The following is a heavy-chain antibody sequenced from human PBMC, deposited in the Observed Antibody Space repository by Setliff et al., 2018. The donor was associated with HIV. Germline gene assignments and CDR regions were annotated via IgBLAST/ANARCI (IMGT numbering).Heavy chain of an antibody. Sequence: ASVKVSCKASTYTFSSYVINWVRQAPGQGLEWMGRISVYNGNTIYAQKLQGRVIMTTDTSTSTAYMELRSLRSDDTAMYYCATQRDIVMVPGQGGFDIWAQGTMVAVSS. J-gene: IGHJ3*02. CDR2: ISVYNGNT. V-gene: IGHV1-18*01. D-gene: IGHD2-2*01. CDR1: TYTFSSYV. CDR3: ATQRDIVMVPGQGGFDI.